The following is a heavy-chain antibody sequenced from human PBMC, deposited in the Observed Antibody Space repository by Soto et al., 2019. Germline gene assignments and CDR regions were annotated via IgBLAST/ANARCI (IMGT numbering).Heavy chain of an antibody. Sequence: SETLSLTCTVSGGSIYRSGYYWGWIRQPPGRGLEWIGNIDYNGVTYSNPSLKSRVTISRDTSKNQFSLKLTSVTAADTALYYCGKVLVGATGHTDSDSWSPGTLVTVSS. V-gene: IGHV4-39*01. CDR1: GGSIYRSGYY. J-gene: IGHJ4*02. D-gene: IGHD2-15*01. CDR2: IDYNGVT. CDR3: GKVLVGATGHTDSDS.